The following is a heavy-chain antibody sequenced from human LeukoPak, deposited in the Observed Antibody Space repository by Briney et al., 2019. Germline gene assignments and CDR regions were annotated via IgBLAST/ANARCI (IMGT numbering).Heavy chain of an antibody. V-gene: IGHV4-59*13. CDR1: GDSFSSYY. CDR2: ISSSGST. D-gene: IGHD3-16*01. Sequence: PSETLSLTCTVSGDSFSSYYWSWLRQPPGKALEWIGYISSSGSTSYNPSLKSRVTFSVDTSKNQFSLKLSSVTAADTAVYYCARVGRGDHTWGSYYCDHWGQGTLVSVSS. J-gene: IGHJ4*02. CDR3: ARVGRGDHTWGSYYCDH.